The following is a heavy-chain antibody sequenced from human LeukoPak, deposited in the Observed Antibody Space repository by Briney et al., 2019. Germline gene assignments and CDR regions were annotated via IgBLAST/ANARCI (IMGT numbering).Heavy chain of an antibody. CDR1: GFTVSSNY. D-gene: IGHD3-10*01. CDR2: IYGGGAT. J-gene: IGHJ4*02. V-gene: IGHV3-53*01. CDR3: TGVTVGNSYGSGSYGY. Sequence: GGSLRLSCAASGFTVSSNYMNWVRQAPGKGLEWVSVIYGGGATYYADAVKGRFTISRDSAQNTLYLQMNSLRTEDTAVYYCTGVTVGNSYGSGSYGYWGQGTLVTVSS.